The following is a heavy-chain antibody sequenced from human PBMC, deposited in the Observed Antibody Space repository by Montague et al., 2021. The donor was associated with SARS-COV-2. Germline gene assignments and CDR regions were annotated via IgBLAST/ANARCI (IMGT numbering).Heavy chain of an antibody. CDR2: IYSGGST. Sequence: SLRLSCAASGFTVSSNYMTWVRQAPGKGLEWVSVIYSGGSTYYADSVKGRFTISRDNSKNTLYLQLYSLRAEDTAVYYCARVGRDSAILPIAIHYGMDVWGQGTTVTVSS. CDR3: ARVGRDSAILPIAIHYGMDV. CDR1: GFTVSSNY. J-gene: IGHJ6*02. V-gene: IGHV3-53*01. D-gene: IGHD2-2*01.